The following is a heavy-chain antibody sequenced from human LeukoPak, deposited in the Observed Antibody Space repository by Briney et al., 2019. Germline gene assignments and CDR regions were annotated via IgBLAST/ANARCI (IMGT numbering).Heavy chain of an antibody. Sequence: PGGSLRLSCAASGFTVISNYMSWVRQAPGKGLEWVSVIYSGGSTDYADSVKGRFTISSDNAKNSLYLQMNSLRAEDTAVYHCARDQTISSIDYWGQGTLVTVSS. CDR1: GFTVISNY. J-gene: IGHJ4*02. CDR3: ARDQTISSIDY. CDR2: IYSGGST. D-gene: IGHD4/OR15-4a*01. V-gene: IGHV3-66*01.